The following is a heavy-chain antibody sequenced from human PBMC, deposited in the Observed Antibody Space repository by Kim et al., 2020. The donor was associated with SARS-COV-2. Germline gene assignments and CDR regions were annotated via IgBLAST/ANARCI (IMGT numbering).Heavy chain of an antibody. V-gene: IGHV4-39*02. CDR1: GDSIRNNDYY. Sequence: SETLSLTCTVSGDSIRNNDYYWGWIRQSPGKGLEWIGYIHYSGNTYYNSSVESRATISIDTSKNHFSLRLSSVTAADTAFYYFAECSYDSSRFYFKY. CDR2: IHYSGNT. CDR3: AECSYDSSRFYFKY. D-gene: IGHD3-22*01. J-gene: IGHJ1*01.